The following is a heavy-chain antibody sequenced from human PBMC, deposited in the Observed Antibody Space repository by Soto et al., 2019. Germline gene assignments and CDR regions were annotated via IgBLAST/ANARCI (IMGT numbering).Heavy chain of an antibody. CDR2: IYYSGST. CDR3: ARYSGYDLYYYYGMDV. V-gene: IGHV4-31*03. CDR1: GGSISSGGYY. D-gene: IGHD5-12*01. Sequence: SETLSLTCTVSGGSISSGGYYWSWIRQHPGKGLEWIGYIYYSGSTYYNPSLKSRVTISVDTSKNQFPLKLSSVTAADTAVYYCARYSGYDLYYYYGMDVWGQGTTVTVS. J-gene: IGHJ6*02.